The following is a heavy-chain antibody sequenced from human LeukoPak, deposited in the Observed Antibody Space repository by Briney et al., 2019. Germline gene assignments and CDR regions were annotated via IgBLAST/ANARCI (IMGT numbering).Heavy chain of an antibody. CDR1: GFTFSSYW. Sequence: GGSLRLSCAASGFTFSSYWMSWVRQAPGKGLEWVANIKQDGSEKYYVDFVKGRFTISRDNAKNSLYLQMNSLRAEDTAVYYCARGGYYFGSGDGFDIWGQGTMVTVSS. CDR2: IKQDGSEK. V-gene: IGHV3-7*01. D-gene: IGHD3-10*01. CDR3: ARGGYYFGSGDGFDI. J-gene: IGHJ3*02.